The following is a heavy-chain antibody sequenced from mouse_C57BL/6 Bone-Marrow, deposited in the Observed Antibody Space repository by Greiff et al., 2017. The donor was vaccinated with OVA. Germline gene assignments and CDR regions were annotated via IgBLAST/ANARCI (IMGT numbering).Heavy chain of an antibody. CDR3: ARLFITTVVGPDV. D-gene: IGHD1-1*01. V-gene: IGHV1-39*01. CDR2: INPNYGTT. CDR1: GYSFTDYN. J-gene: IGHJ1*03. Sequence: EVQLQQSGPELVKPGASVKISCKASGYSFTDYNMNWVKQSTGKSLEWIGVINPNYGTTSYNQKFKGKATLTVDQSSSTAYMQLSSLTSEDSAVYYCARLFITTVVGPDVWGTGTTVTVSS.